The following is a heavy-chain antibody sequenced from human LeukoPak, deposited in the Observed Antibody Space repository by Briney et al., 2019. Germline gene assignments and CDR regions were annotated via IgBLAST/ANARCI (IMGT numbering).Heavy chain of an antibody. CDR1: GFTFSSYA. J-gene: IGHJ4*02. V-gene: IGHV3-23*01. D-gene: IGHD1-26*01. Sequence: GRSLRLSCAASGFTFSSYAMHWVCQAPGKGLEWVSAISGSGGSTYYADSVKGRFTISRDNSKNTLYLQMNSLRAEDTAVYYRAKRRDPYSGSYIKYYFDYWGQGTLVTVSS. CDR2: ISGSGGST. CDR3: AKRRDPYSGSYIKYYFDY.